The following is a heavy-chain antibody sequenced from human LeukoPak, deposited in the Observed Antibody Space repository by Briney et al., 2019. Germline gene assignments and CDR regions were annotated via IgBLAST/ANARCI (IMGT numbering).Heavy chain of an antibody. V-gene: IGHV4-39*07. CDR2: IYYSGST. CDR1: GGSISSSIYY. D-gene: IGHD6-19*01. Sequence: PSETLSLTCTVSGGSISSSIYYWGWIRQPPGKGLECIGSIYYSGSTYYNPSLKSRVTMSVDTSRNQFSLKLSSVTAADTAVYYCARGLGYRSGWSGENNWFDPWGQGTLVTVSS. CDR3: ARGLGYRSGWSGENNWFDP. J-gene: IGHJ5*02.